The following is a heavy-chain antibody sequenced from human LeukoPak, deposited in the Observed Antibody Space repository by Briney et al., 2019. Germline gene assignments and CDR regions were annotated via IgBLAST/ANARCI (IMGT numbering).Heavy chain of an antibody. D-gene: IGHD3-3*01. Sequence: ASVKVSCKASGGTFSSYAISWVRQAPGQGLEWMGRIIPIFGTANYAQKSQGRVTITTDESTSTAYMELSSLRSEDTAVYYCAREAFWSGYQNWFDPWGQGTLVTVSS. V-gene: IGHV1-69*05. CDR3: AREAFWSGYQNWFDP. J-gene: IGHJ5*02. CDR2: IIPIFGTA. CDR1: GGTFSSYA.